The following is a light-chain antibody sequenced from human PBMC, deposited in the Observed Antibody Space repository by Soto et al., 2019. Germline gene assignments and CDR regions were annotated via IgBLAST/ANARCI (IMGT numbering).Light chain of an antibody. CDR3: NSFTTSTNYV. CDR2: EVN. V-gene: IGLV2-18*02. J-gene: IGLJ1*01. Sequence: QSVQGHPASVSWSPGHSITISCTGTSSDIGSYNRVSWYQQPPGTAPKLIIYEVNNRPSGVPDRFSGSKSGNTASLTISGLQAEEEADYYCNSFTTSTNYVFGTGTKVTVL. CDR1: SSDIGSYNR.